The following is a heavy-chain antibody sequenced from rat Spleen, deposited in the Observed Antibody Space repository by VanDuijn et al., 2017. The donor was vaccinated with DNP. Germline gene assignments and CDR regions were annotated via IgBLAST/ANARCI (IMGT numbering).Heavy chain of an antibody. V-gene: IGHV5-31*01. D-gene: IGHD1-12*02. CDR1: GFTFNDYW. J-gene: IGHJ2*01. Sequence: VQLEESGPGLMQPSETLSLTCSVSGFTFNDYWMAWIRQVPGKGLEWIASITSGTGTTSYADAVKGRFTISRDIPKSTLYLQMDSLRSEDTATYYCASRAPGSYYYGGYFDYWGQGVVVTVSS. CDR3: ASRAPGSYYYGGYFDY. CDR2: ITSGTGTT.